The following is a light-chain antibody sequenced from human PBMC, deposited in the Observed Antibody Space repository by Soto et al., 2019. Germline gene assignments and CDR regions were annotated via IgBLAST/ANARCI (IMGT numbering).Light chain of an antibody. J-gene: IGKJ4*01. CDR2: WAS. V-gene: IGKV4-1*01. Sequence: DIVMTQSPDSLAVSLGERATINCKSSQSILYSSSNKNYLAWYQQKPGQPPKLLISWASTRESGVPDRFSGSGSGTDFTLTISSLKAEDVAVYYCQQYYSSSPLTFGGGTKVEIK. CDR3: QQYYSSSPLT. CDR1: QSILYSSSNKNY.